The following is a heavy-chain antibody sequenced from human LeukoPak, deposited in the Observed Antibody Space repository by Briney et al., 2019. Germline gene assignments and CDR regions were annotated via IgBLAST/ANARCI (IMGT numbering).Heavy chain of an antibody. CDR3: VKAIVAAGYDY. CDR2: INSDGSAT. Sequence: SGGSLRLSCAASGLTFSSYWMHWVRQAPGKGLVWVSRINSDGSATFYADSVKGRFTISRDNAKNTLYLQMNSLRAEDTAVYYCVKAIVAAGYDYWGQGTLVTVSS. V-gene: IGHV3-74*01. J-gene: IGHJ4*02. D-gene: IGHD6-13*01. CDR1: GLTFSSYW.